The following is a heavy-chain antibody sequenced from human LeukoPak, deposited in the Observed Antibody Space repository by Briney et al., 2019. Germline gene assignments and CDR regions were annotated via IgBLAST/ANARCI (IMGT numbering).Heavy chain of an antibody. CDR2: IIPIFGTA. V-gene: IGHV1-69*13. Sequence: SVKVSCKASGYTFTGYYMHWVRQAPGQGLEWMGGIIPIFGTANYAQKFQGRVTITADESTSTAYMELSSLRSEDTAVYYCARVASSNLAAGLDYWGQGTLVTVSS. J-gene: IGHJ4*02. CDR1: GYTFTGYY. CDR3: ARVASSNLAAGLDY. D-gene: IGHD6-13*01.